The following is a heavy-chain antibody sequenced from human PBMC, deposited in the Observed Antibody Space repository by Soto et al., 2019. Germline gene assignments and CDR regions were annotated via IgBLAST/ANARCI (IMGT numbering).Heavy chain of an antibody. V-gene: IGHV4-39*01. CDR3: ARVRYYDFRSGHYNHFGMDA. CDR1: GDSITSNSYF. Sequence: SETLSLTCTVSGDSITSNSYFWAWIRQPPGKGLEWIGSIYYSGTTYNNPSLKSRVTISVDRSKNQFSLKLSSVTAADTAVYYCARVRYYDFRSGHYNHFGMDALGQWRTVT. J-gene: IGHJ6*02. CDR2: IYYSGTT. D-gene: IGHD3-3*01.